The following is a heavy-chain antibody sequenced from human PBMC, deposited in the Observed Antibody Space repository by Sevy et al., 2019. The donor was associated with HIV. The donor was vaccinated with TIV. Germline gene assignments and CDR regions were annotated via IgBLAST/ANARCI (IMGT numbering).Heavy chain of an antibody. Sequence: GGSLRLSCAASGFTFSNYAMNWVRQAPGKGLEWVSGISGSGGSGDKTDYADSVKGRFTISRDDSKTSLYLQLNSPRAEDTAIYYCARKYDSSGYFDYWGQGTLVTVSS. CDR1: GFTFSNYA. CDR2: ISGSGGSGDKT. D-gene: IGHD3-22*01. V-gene: IGHV3-23*01. CDR3: ARKYDSSGYFDY. J-gene: IGHJ4*02.